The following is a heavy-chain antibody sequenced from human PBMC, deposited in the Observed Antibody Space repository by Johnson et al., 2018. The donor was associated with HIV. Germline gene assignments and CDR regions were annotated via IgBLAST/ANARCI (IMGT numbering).Heavy chain of an antibody. CDR2: ISYDGSNK. Sequence: HVQLVESGGGVVQPGRSLRLSCAASGFAFSNFGMHWVRQAPGKGLEWVAVISYDGSNKYYADSVKGRFTISRDNSKNTLYLQMNSLRADDTAVYYCAKDPPNTGRSSSSYDAFDIWGQGTMVTVSS. CDR1: GFAFSNFG. V-gene: IGHV3-30*18. CDR3: AKDPPNTGRSSSSYDAFDI. J-gene: IGHJ3*02. D-gene: IGHD6-13*01.